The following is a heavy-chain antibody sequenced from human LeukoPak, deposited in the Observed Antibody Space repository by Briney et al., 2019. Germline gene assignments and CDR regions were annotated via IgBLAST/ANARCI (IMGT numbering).Heavy chain of an antibody. CDR1: GFTFRTYW. CDR2: IKEDGSAK. V-gene: IGHV3-7*05. Sequence: PGESLRLSCAASGFTFRTYWMSWVRQAPGKGLEWVANIKEDGSAKYYVDSVKGRFTISRDNSKNSLYLETNSLRAEDTAMYYCARDWHYANDYWGQGTLVTVSS. J-gene: IGHJ4*02. CDR3: ARDWHYANDY. D-gene: IGHD3-16*01.